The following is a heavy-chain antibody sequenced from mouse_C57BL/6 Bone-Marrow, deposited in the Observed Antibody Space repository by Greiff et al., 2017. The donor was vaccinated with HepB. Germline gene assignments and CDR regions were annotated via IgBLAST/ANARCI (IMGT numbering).Heavy chain of an antibody. CDR3: TGYDYWAMDY. CDR1: GFTFSSYA. CDR2: ISSGGDYI. D-gene: IGHD3-1*01. Sequence: EVQGVESGEGLVKPGGSLKLSCAASGFTFSSYAMSWVRQTPEKRLECVAYISSGGDYIYYSDTVKGRFTISRDNARNTLYLQMSSLKSEDTAMYYCTGYDYWAMDYWGQGTSVTVSS. V-gene: IGHV5-9-1*02. J-gene: IGHJ4*01.